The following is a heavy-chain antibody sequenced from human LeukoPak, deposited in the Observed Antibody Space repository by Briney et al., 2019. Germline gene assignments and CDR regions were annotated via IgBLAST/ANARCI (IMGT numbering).Heavy chain of an antibody. CDR3: AKDSEQGYCSGGSCYSDYFDY. J-gene: IGHJ4*02. V-gene: IGHV3-23*01. CDR1: GFTFSSYT. CDR2: ISGSGGST. Sequence: GGSLRLSCAASGFTFSSYTMSWVRQAPGKGLEWVSAISGSGGSTYYADSVKGRFTISRDNSKNTLYLQMNSLRAEDTAVYYCAKDSEQGYCSGGSCYSDYFDYWGQGTLVTVSS. D-gene: IGHD2-15*01.